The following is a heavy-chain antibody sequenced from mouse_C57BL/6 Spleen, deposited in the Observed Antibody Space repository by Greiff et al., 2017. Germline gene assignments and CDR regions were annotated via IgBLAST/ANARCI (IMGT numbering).Heavy chain of an antibody. J-gene: IGHJ1*03. CDR3: AREALGYDGGVWYFDV. CDR1: GYAFSSSW. Sequence: VQLQQSGPELVKPGASVKISCKASGYAFSSSWMNWVKQRPGKGLEWIGRIYPGDGDTNYNGKFKGKATLTADKSSSTAYMQLSSLTSEDSAVYFCAREALGYDGGVWYFDVWGTGTTVTVSS. CDR2: IYPGDGDT. D-gene: IGHD2-2*01. V-gene: IGHV1-82*01.